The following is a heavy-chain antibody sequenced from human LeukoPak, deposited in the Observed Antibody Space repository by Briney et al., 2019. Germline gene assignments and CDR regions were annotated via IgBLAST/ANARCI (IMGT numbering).Heavy chain of an antibody. CDR1: GFTFSGYW. J-gene: IGHJ4*02. Sequence: GGSLRLSCAASGFTFSGYWMSWVRQAPGKELEWVANIQQNGSETYAADSVRGRFTISRDNANNTLYLQMNSLRDEDTAVYYCARWATCIDLWGQGVLVTVFS. CDR3: ARWATCIDL. V-gene: IGHV3-7*01. CDR2: IQQNGSET. D-gene: IGHD1-26*01.